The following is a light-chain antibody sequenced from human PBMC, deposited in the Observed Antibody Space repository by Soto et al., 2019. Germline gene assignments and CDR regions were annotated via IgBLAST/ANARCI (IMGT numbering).Light chain of an antibody. CDR3: QQYNNWPPIT. Sequence: IVVTQSQDTLSLSPGERATLSCRASQSVSSSYLVWHQQKPGQSPRLLIYGASTRATGIPARFSGSGSGTEFTLTISSLQSEDFAVYYCQQYNNWPPITYCHGTRLEIK. CDR1: QSVSSSY. J-gene: IGKJ5*01. V-gene: IGKV3-15*01. CDR2: GAS.